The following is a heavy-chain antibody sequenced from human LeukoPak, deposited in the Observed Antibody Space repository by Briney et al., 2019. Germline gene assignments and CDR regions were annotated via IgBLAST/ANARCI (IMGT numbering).Heavy chain of an antibody. V-gene: IGHV3-30-3*01. CDR2: ISYDGSNK. D-gene: IGHD1-26*01. Sequence: GGSLRLSCAASGFTFSSYAMHWVRQAPGKGLEWVAVISYDGSNKYYADSVKGRFTISRDNSKNTLYLQMNSLRAEDTAVYYCARERYSGSYRASQADAFDIWGQGTMVTVSS. CDR3: ARERYSGSYRASQADAFDI. CDR1: GFTFSSYA. J-gene: IGHJ3*02.